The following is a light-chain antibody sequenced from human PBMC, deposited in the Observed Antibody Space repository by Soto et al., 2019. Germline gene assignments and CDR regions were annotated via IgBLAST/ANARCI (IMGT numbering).Light chain of an antibody. V-gene: IGKV1-39*01. Sequence: DIQMTQSPSSLSASVGDRVTITCRASQSISSNLNWYQQKPGEAPKLLIYVASSLQSGVPSRFSGSESGTDYTLTISSLQPDDFGTYYCQQSYSTPYTFGQGTKLEI. CDR2: VAS. J-gene: IGKJ2*01. CDR1: QSISSN. CDR3: QQSYSTPYT.